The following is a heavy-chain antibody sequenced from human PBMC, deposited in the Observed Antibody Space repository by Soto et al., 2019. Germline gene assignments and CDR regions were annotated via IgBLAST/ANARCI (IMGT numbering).Heavy chain of an antibody. V-gene: IGHV4-30-4*01. CDR3: ARDSNTYYYGSGQTKLDY. Sequence: SETLSLTCTVSGGSTSSGDYYWSWIRQPPGKGLEWIGYIYYSGSTYYNPSLKSRVTISVDTSKNQFSLKLSSVTAAGTAVYYCARDSNTYYYGSGQTKLDYCGQGTLVTVSS. CDR1: GGSTSSGDYY. J-gene: IGHJ4*02. CDR2: IYYSGST. D-gene: IGHD3-10*01.